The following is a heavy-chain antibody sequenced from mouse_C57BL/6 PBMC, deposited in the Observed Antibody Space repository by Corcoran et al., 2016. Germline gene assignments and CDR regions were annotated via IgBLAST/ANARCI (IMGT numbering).Heavy chain of an antibody. Sequence: EVQLQQSGPELVKPGASLKISCKASGYTFTDYYMNWVKQSHGKSLEWIGDINPNNGGTSYNQKFKGKATLTVDKSSSTAYMELRSLTSEESAVYYCARYRYYGRSSYAMDYWGQGTSVTVSS. CDR2: INPNNGGT. J-gene: IGHJ4*01. CDR1: GYTFTDYY. CDR3: ARYRYYGRSSYAMDY. V-gene: IGHV1-26*01. D-gene: IGHD1-1*01.